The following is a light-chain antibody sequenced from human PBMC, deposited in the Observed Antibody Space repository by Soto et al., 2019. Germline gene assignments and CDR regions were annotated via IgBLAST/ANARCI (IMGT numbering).Light chain of an antibody. CDR2: SNT. J-gene: IGLJ3*02. CDR1: TSNIGSNS. Sequence: QSVLTQPPSASGTPGQRVTISCSGTTSNIGSNSVNWFQQLPGTAPRLLIYSNTQRPSGVPDRFSESKSGTSASLAISGLQSEDAAEYYCAGWDDRLNGLWVFGGGTKLTV. CDR3: AGWDDRLNGLWV. V-gene: IGLV1-44*01.